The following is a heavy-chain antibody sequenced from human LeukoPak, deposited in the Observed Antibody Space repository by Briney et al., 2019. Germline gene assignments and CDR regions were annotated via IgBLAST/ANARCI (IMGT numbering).Heavy chain of an antibody. CDR2: ISSSSSYT. CDR1: GFTFSDYY. CDR3: AGSGYDILTGYYNY. J-gene: IGHJ4*02. V-gene: IGHV3-11*06. Sequence: GGSLRLSCAASGFTFSDYYMSWIRQAPGRGLEWVSYISSSSSYTNYADSVKGRFTISRGNAKNSLYLQMNSLRAEDTAVYYCAGSGYDILTGYYNYWGQGTLVTVSS. D-gene: IGHD3-9*01.